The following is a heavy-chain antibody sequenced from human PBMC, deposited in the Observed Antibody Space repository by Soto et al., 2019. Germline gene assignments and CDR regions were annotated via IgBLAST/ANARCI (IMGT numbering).Heavy chain of an antibody. Sequence: TLSLTCSVSGGSVSNKTYYWSWIRQPPGKRLEWIGYVYYSGTTNYNPSLKSRVTISVDLSKNQFSLRLSSVTTADTALYYCARTTAFSNIRRSPKFILFRGQG. D-gene: IGHD4-17*01. CDR2: VYYSGTT. CDR3: ARTTAFSNIRRSPKFILF. J-gene: IGHJ1*01. CDR1: GGSVSNKTYY. V-gene: IGHV4-61*01.